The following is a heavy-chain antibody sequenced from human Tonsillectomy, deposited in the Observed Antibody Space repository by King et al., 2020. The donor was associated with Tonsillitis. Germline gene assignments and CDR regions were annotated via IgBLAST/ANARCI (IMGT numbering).Heavy chain of an antibody. D-gene: IGHD5-18*01. Sequence: QLVQSGAEVKKPGASVKVSCKASGYIFSSYGISWVRQAPGQGLEWMGWISAHNGNTNHTEKFQGRVTMTTDTYTKTVHMELRGLRSDDTAVYYCARERWLKEDTSMGDYHYYGLDVWGQGTPVTVSS. J-gene: IGHJ6*02. CDR1: GYIFSSYG. V-gene: IGHV1-18*04. CDR3: ARERWLKEDTSMGDYHYYGLDV. CDR2: ISAHNGNT.